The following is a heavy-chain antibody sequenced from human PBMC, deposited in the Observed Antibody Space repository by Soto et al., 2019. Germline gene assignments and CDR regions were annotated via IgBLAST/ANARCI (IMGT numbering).Heavy chain of an antibody. CDR1: GYTFTSYG. Sequence: QVQLVQSGAEVKKPGASVKVSCKASGYTFTSYGISWVRQAPGQGLEWMGWISAYNGNKKYAQKLQGRVTMTTDTSTSTGYMELRSLRSNDTAVYYCAMVLGGSYYAPVDYWGQGTVVTVSS. D-gene: IGHD1-26*01. J-gene: IGHJ4*02. V-gene: IGHV1-18*01. CDR2: ISAYNGNK. CDR3: AMVLGGSYYAPVDY.